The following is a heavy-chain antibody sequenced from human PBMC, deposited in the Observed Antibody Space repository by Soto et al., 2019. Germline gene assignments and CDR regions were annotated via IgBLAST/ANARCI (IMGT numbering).Heavy chain of an antibody. CDR2: ISSNGGST. Sequence: PGGSLRLSCAASGFTFSSYAMHWVRQAPGKGLEYVSAISSNGGSTYYANSVKGRFTISRDNSKNTLYLQMGSLRAEDMAVYYCARSIAVGGEYWNYYYYGMDVWGQGTTVTVSS. D-gene: IGHD6-19*01. CDR3: ARSIAVGGEYWNYYYYGMDV. V-gene: IGHV3-64*01. J-gene: IGHJ6*02. CDR1: GFTFSSYA.